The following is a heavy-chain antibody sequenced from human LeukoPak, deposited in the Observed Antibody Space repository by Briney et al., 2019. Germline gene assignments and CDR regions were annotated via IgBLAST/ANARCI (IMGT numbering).Heavy chain of an antibody. V-gene: IGHV1-8*01. J-gene: IGHJ4*02. CDR3: ARGLGGIAGATTFLSY. CDR1: GYTFTSFD. D-gene: IGHD1-26*01. Sequence: ASVKVSCKASGYTFTSFDINWVRQATGQGLEWIGWMNPNSGNTGYAQKFQGRVTMTRDTSISTAYMELRSLRSEDTAMYYCARGLGGIAGATTFLSYWGQGTLVTVSS. CDR2: MNPNSGNT.